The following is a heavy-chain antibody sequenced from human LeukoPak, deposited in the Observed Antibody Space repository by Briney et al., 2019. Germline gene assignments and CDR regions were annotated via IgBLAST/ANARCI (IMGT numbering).Heavy chain of an antibody. CDR1: GYSISSGYY. V-gene: IGHV4-38-2*02. Sequence: SETLSLTCTVSGYSISSGYYWGWIRQPPGKGLEWIGSIYHSGSTNYNPSLKSRVTISVDTSKNQFSLKLSSVTAADTAVYYCARGGAVAGTNYYYYMDVWGKGTTVTVSS. CDR2: IYHSGST. CDR3: ARGGAVAGTNYYYYMDV. J-gene: IGHJ6*03. D-gene: IGHD6-19*01.